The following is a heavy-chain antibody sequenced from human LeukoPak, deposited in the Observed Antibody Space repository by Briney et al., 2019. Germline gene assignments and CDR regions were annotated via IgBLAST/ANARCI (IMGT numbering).Heavy chain of an antibody. D-gene: IGHD5-12*01. V-gene: IGHV4-38-2*02. CDR1: GGSISSYY. J-gene: IGHJ4*02. CDR2: IYHSGST. Sequence: SETLSLTCTVSGGSISSYYWSWIRQPPGKGLEWIGSIYHSGSTYYNPSLKSRVTISVDTSKNQFSLKLSSVTAADTAVYYCAREGDSGYVYKHDYWGQGTLVTVSS. CDR3: AREGDSGYVYKHDY.